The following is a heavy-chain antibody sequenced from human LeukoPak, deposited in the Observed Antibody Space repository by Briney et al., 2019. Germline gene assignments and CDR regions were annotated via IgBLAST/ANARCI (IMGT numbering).Heavy chain of an antibody. CDR2: ISSSSSYI. V-gene: IGHV3-21*01. D-gene: IGHD5-24*01. J-gene: IGHJ4*02. CDR3: ARPLRDGYNSEFNYFDY. CDR1: GFTFSSYS. Sequence: GGSLRLSCAASGFTFSSYSMNWVRQAPGKGLEWVSSISSSSSYIYYADSVKGRFTISRDNAKNSLYLQMNSLRAEDTAVYYCARPLRDGYNSEFNYFDYWGQGTLVTVSS.